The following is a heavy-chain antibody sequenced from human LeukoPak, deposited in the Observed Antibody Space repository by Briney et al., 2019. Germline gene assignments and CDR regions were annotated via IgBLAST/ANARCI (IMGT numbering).Heavy chain of an antibody. CDR2: ISSTGSTI. V-gene: IGHV3-48*03. J-gene: IGHJ4*02. CDR1: GFTFSSYE. Sequence: PGGSLRLSCAASGFTFSSYEMNWVRQAPGKGLEWVSYISSTGSTIYYADSVKGRFTISRDNAKNSLYLQMDSLRAEDTAMYYCAKLAAAGTRPFDYWGQGTLVTVSS. CDR3: AKLAAAGTRPFDY. D-gene: IGHD6-13*01.